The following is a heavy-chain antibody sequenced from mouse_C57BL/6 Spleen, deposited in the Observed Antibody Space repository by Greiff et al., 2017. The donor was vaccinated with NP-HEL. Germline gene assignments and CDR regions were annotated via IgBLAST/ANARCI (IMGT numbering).Heavy chain of an antibody. D-gene: IGHD2-3*01. CDR1: GFTFSDYG. Sequence: EVKLVESGGGLVKPGGSLKLSCAASGFTFSDYGMHWVRQAPEKGLEWVAYISSGSSTIYYADTVKGRFTISRDNAKNTLFLQMTSLSSEDTAMYYCARRFYDGYSYWYFDVWGTGTTVTVSS. V-gene: IGHV5-17*01. CDR2: ISSGSSTI. CDR3: ARRFYDGYSYWYFDV. J-gene: IGHJ1*03.